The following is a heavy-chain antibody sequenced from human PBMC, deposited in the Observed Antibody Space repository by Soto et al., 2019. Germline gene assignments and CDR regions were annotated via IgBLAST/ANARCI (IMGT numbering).Heavy chain of an antibody. J-gene: IGHJ5*02. Sequence: SETLSLTCTVSGGPISGFYWTWIRQAPGKDLEWIGDVYFTGTTNYNPSLKSRVTISVDTSKNQFSLKLSSVTAADTAVYYCARLVRYCSGGSCFPNWFDPWGQGTLVTVSS. D-gene: IGHD2-15*01. CDR1: GGPISGFY. CDR3: ARLVRYCSGGSCFPNWFDP. V-gene: IGHV4-59*01. CDR2: VYFTGTT.